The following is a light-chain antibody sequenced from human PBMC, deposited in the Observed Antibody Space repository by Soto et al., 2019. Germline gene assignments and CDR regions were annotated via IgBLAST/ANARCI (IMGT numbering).Light chain of an antibody. V-gene: IGKV1-5*03. CDR1: QSISSW. J-gene: IGKJ2*02. Sequence: DIQMTQSPSTLSASVGDRITITCRASQSISSWLAWYQQKPGKAPKLLIYKASILESGVPSRFSGSGSGTEFTLTISSLQPDDFATYYCQHYYSYSRTFGQGTKVEIK. CDR3: QHYYSYSRT. CDR2: KAS.